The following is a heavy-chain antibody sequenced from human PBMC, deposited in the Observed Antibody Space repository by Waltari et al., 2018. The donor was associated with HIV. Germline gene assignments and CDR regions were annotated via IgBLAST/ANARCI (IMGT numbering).Heavy chain of an antibody. CDR1: GGSISSTNW. CDR3: ARGRERPHYYYYGMDV. CDR2: IYHSGST. V-gene: IGHV4-4*02. J-gene: IGHJ6*02. Sequence: QVQLQESGPGLVKPSATLSLTCAVSGGSISSTNWLSWVRQPPGKGLEWIGEIYHSGSTNYNPSLKSRVTISVDKSKNQFSLKLSSVTAADTAVYYCARGRERPHYYYYGMDVWGQGTTVTVSS.